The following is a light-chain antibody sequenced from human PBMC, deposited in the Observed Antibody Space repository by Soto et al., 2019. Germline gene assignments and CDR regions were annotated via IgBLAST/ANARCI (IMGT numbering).Light chain of an antibody. J-gene: IGKJ4*01. V-gene: IGKV3-11*01. CDR2: DAS. Sequence: EIVLTQSLATLSLSPGERVTLSCRASQSVSNYLGWYQQKPGQAPRLLIYDASNRATGVSARFSGSGSGTDFTLTISSLEPEDSAVYYCQQRSNWPLTFGGGTKVEIK. CDR1: QSVSNY. CDR3: QQRSNWPLT.